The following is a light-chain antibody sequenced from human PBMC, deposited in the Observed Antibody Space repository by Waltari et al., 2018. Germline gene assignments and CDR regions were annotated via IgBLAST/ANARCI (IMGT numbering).Light chain of an antibody. CDR1: ALPRQS. Sequence: SSELTQPPSVSVSPGQTAKTTCSGDALPRQSVYWYQQKPGQALLLLIYKNSERPSGIPERFSGSSSGTIVTLTISGVQAEDEADYYCQSADTSDTWLFGGGTKLTVL. CDR3: QSADTSDTWL. V-gene: IGLV3-25*03. J-gene: IGLJ3*02. CDR2: KNS.